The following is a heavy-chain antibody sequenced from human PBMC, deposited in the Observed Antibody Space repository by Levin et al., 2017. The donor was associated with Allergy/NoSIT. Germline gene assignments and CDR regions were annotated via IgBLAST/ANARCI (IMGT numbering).Heavy chain of an antibody. CDR2: IYYTGST. J-gene: IGHJ5*02. D-gene: IGHD6-13*01. CDR3: ARFFASSWYWFDP. Sequence: LSQTLSLTCTVSGDSISSYYWSWIRQPPGKGLEWIGYIYYTGSTNYNPSLKSRVTISIDTSKNQFSLKLSSVTAADTAVYYCARFFASSWYWFDPWGQGTLVIVSS. V-gene: IGHV4-59*01. CDR1: GDSISSYY.